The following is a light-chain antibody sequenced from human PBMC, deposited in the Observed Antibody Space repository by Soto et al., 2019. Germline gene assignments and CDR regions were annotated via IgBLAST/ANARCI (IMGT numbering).Light chain of an antibody. Sequence: EIVLTQAPATLSLSPGGRATLPCRASQSVSSYLAWYQQKPGQAPRTLIYDASDRATGIPARFSGSGSGTDFTLTISSLEPEDFAVYYCQQRSNWWTFGQGTKVDIK. CDR3: QQRSNWWT. V-gene: IGKV3-11*01. CDR1: QSVSSY. J-gene: IGKJ1*01. CDR2: DAS.